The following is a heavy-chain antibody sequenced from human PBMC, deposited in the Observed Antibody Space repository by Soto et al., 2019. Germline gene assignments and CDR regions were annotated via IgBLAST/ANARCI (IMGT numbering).Heavy chain of an antibody. V-gene: IGHV4-59*01. CDR1: GGSISSYY. CDR3: ARAAAAAPALGYYYGMDV. J-gene: IGHJ6*02. CDR2: IYYSGST. Sequence: SETLSLTCTVSGGSISSYYWSWIRQPPGKGLEWIGYIYYSGSTNYNPSLKSRVTISVDTSKNQFSLKLSSVTAADTAVYYCARAAAAAPALGYYYGMDVWGQGTTVTAP. D-gene: IGHD6-13*01.